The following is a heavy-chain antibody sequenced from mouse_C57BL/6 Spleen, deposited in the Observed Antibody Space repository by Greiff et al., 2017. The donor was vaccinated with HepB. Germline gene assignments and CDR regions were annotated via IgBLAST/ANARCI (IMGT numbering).Heavy chain of an antibody. CDR1: GYTFTSYW. CDR3: ARGYDYDRSYWYFDV. D-gene: IGHD2-4*01. CDR2: IDPSDSYT. V-gene: IGHV1-69*01. Sequence: QVQLQQPGAELVMPGASVKLSCTASGYTFTSYWMPWVKQRPGQGLEWIGEIDPSDSYTNYNQKFKGKSTLTVDKSSSTVYMQLSSLTSEDSAVYYCARGYDYDRSYWYFDVWGTGTTVTVSS. J-gene: IGHJ1*03.